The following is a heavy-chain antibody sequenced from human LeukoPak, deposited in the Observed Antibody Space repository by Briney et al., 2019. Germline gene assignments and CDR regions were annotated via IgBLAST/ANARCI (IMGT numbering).Heavy chain of an antibody. V-gene: IGHV1-46*01. CDR3: ARGCSGGSCYLHDAFDI. Sequence: ASVKVSCKASGYTFTSYYIHWVRQAPGQGLEWMAIINPNGGSTSYAQNFRGRVTMTRDTSTSTVYMELSSLRSEDTAVYYCARGCSGGSCYLHDAFDIWGQGTMVTVSS. J-gene: IGHJ3*02. CDR2: INPNGGST. CDR1: GYTFTSYY. D-gene: IGHD2-15*01.